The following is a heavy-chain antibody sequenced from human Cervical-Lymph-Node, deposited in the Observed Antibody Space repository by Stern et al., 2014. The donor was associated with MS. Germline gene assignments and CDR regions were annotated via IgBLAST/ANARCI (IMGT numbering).Heavy chain of an antibody. J-gene: IGHJ4*02. D-gene: IGHD6-6*01. Sequence: QVQLVESGAEVKKPGASVKVSCKASGYTFTDYYMHWVRQAPGQGLEWMGWINPNSGGTNYAQNFQGRVTMTRDTTISTAFMELSRLRSDDTAVYYCARALAARMGVVYWGQGTLVTVSS. CDR3: ARALAARMGVVY. CDR1: GYTFTDYY. CDR2: INPNSGGT. V-gene: IGHV1-2*02.